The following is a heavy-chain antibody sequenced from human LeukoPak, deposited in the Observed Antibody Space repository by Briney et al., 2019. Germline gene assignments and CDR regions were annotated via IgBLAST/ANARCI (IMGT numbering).Heavy chain of an antibody. CDR3: ARVLGYCSSTSCYSYFDY. J-gene: IGHJ4*02. D-gene: IGHD2-2*01. CDR1: GYSFTSYW. V-gene: IGHV5-51*01. Sequence: GESLKISCKGSGYSFTSYWIGWVRQMPGKGLEWMGIIYPGDSDTRYNPSFQGQVTISADKSISTAYLQWNSLKASDTAMYYCARVLGYCSSTSCYSYFDYWGQGTLVTVSS. CDR2: IYPGDSDT.